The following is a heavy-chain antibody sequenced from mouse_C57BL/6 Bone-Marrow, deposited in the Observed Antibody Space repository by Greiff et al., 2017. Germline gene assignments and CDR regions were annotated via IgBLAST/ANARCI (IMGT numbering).Heavy chain of an antibody. V-gene: IGHV5-4*01. CDR2: ISDGGSYT. D-gene: IGHD1-1*01. Sequence: DVKLVESGGGLVKPGGSLKLSCAASGFTFSSYAMSWVRQTPEKRLEWVATISDGGSYTYYPDNVKGRFTISRDNAKNNLYLQMSHLKSEDTAMYYCAREDYYGSSYDYAMDYWGQGTSVTVSS. J-gene: IGHJ4*01. CDR1: GFTFSSYA. CDR3: AREDYYGSSYDYAMDY.